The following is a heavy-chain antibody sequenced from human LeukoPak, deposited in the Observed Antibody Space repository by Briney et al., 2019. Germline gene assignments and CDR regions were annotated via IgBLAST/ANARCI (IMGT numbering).Heavy chain of an antibody. Sequence: GGSLRLSCAASGFPFSSYGMHWVRQAPGKGLEWVAFIRYDGSNKYYADSVKGRFTISRDNSKNTLYLQMNSLRAEDTALYYCAKDRGSSSWFWHDAFDIWGQGTMVTVSS. CDR3: AKDRGSSSWFWHDAFDI. CDR1: GFPFSSYG. J-gene: IGHJ3*02. D-gene: IGHD6-13*01. CDR2: IRYDGSNK. V-gene: IGHV3-30*02.